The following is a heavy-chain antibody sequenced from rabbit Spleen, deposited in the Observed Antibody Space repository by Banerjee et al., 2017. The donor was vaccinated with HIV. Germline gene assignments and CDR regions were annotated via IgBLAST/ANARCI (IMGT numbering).Heavy chain of an antibody. CDR1: GVSFSNNAY. CDR3: ARDLVAVIGWNFNL. J-gene: IGHJ4*01. D-gene: IGHD1-1*01. V-gene: IGHV1S40*01. Sequence: QSLEESGGDLVKPGASLTLTCTASGVSFSNNAYMCWVRQAPGKGLEWIACIYAGSGGDTYYASWAKGRFTISKTSSTTVTLQMTSLTAADTATYFCARDLVAVIGWNFNLWGPGTLVTVS. CDR2: IYAGSGGDT.